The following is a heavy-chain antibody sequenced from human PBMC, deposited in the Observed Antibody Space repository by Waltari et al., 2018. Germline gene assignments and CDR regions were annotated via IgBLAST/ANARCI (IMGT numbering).Heavy chain of an antibody. CDR1: GYSISSGYY. CDR2: IYHSGTP. V-gene: IGHV4-38-2*02. D-gene: IGHD6-13*01. J-gene: IGHJ4*02. Sequence: QVQLQESGPGLVKPSETLSLTCTVSGYSISSGYYWGWIRQPPGKGLEWIGNIYHSGTPYYNPSLKSRVTISVDTSKNQLSLKLNSVTAADTAVYYCARDRYSGSPKLYYFDYWGQGALVTVSS. CDR3: ARDRYSGSPKLYYFDY.